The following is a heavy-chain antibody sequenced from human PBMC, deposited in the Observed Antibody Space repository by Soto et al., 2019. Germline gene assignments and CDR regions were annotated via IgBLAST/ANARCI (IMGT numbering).Heavy chain of an antibody. CDR3: AKGRSRSACAFDI. CDR1: GFTFGSYG. J-gene: IGHJ3*02. D-gene: IGHD6-6*01. Sequence: EVHLLESGGGLVQPGGSLRLSCAASGFTFGSYGLNWVRQAPGKGLDWVSGITAGGDSTFYADSVKGRCTITRDNSKYTLNLVLNSLRAEDTAVYYCAKGRSRSACAFDIWGQGTMVTVS. CDR2: ITAGGDST. V-gene: IGHV3-23*01.